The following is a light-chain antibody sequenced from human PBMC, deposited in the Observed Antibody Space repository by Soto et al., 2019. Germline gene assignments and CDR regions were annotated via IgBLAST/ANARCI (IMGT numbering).Light chain of an antibody. CDR3: HQYGSSPST. V-gene: IGKV3-20*01. Sequence: EMVLTQSPGTLSLSPGERATLSCRASQSVSSSYVAWYQQKPGQAPRLLNFGASSRAAGIPDRFSGSGSGTDFTTTSNRLELEDFAVYYCHQYGSSPSTFGPGTKLEI. CDR2: GAS. J-gene: IGKJ2*01. CDR1: QSVSSSY.